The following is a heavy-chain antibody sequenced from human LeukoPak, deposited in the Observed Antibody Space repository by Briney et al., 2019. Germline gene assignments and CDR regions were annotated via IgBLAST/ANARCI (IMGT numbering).Heavy chain of an antibody. J-gene: IGHJ3*02. CDR2: IYYSGST. CDR3: ARDGAVAGTGDDAFDI. V-gene: IGHV4-59*01. CDR1: GGSFSGYY. D-gene: IGHD6-19*01. Sequence: SETLSLTCAVYGGSFSGYYWSWIRQPPGKGLEWIGYIYYSGSTNYNPSLKSRVTISVDTSKNQFSLKLSSVTAADTAVYYCARDGAVAGTGDDAFDIWGQGTMVTVSS.